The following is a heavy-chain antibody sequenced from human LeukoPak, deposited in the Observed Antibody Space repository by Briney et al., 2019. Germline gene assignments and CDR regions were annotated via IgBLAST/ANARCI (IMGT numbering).Heavy chain of an antibody. CDR3: ARLRDLYSFFDY. J-gene: IGHJ4*02. CDR1: GGSISSYY. CDR2: IYTSGST. D-gene: IGHD5-18*01. Sequence: SETLSLTCTVSGGSISSYYWSWIRQPAGKGLEWVGRIYTSGSTNYNPSLKSRVTVSVDTSKSQFSLKLSSVTAADTAVYYCARLRDLYSFFDYWGQGTLVTVSS. V-gene: IGHV4-4*07.